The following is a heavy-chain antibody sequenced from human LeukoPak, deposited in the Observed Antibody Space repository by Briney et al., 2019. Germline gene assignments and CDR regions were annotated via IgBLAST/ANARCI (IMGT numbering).Heavy chain of an antibody. D-gene: IGHD5-12*01. CDR3: ARATNMVATIGY. CDR1: GYTFTGYD. J-gene: IGHJ4*02. V-gene: IGHV1-2*02. CDR2: INPNSGGT. Sequence: ASVKVSCKASGYTFTGYDMHWVRQAPGQGLEWMGWINPNSGGTNYAQKFQGRVTITRDTSISTAYMELSRLRSDDTAVYYCARATNMVATIGYWGKGTLVTVSS.